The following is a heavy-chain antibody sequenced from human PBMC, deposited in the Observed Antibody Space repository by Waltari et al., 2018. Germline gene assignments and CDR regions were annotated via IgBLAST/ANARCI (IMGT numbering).Heavy chain of an antibody. J-gene: IGHJ4*02. CDR2: IDPEDGET. V-gene: IGHV1-69-2*01. CDR1: GYTFMDYL. CDR3: APLPGGSGQTFDY. Sequence: EVELVQSGAEVKKPGATVKISGTAHGYTFMDYLMHWVQKAPGKGLEWMGRIDPEDGETVYSEKFQGRVTITADTSTDTAYMELSSLTSGDTAVYYCAPLPGGSGQTFDYWGQGTLVTVSS. D-gene: IGHD3-10*01.